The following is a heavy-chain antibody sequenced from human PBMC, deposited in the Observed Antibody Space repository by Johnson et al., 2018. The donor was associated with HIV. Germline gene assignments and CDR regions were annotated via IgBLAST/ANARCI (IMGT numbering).Heavy chain of an antibody. V-gene: IGHV3-66*01. CDR1: AFTVSDNY. Sequence: VQLVESGGGLVQPGGSLRLSCAASAFTVSDNYLSWVRQAPGKGLEWVSVLFSVGDVYYADSVQGRFTISRDNSKNMVYLQMNSLRAEDTAIYYCARDRILTGYDAFDIWGQGTMVTVSS. D-gene: IGHD3-9*01. J-gene: IGHJ3*02. CDR3: ARDRILTGYDAFDI. CDR2: LFSVGDV.